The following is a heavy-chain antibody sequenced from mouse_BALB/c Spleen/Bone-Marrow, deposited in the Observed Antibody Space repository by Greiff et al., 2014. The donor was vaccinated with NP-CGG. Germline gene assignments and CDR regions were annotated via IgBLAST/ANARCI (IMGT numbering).Heavy chain of an antibody. J-gene: IGHJ3*01. CDR1: GFNFKGSC. Sequence: VQLQQSGAELVRPGASVKLSCKASGFNFKGSCMHWVKQRPGQGLEWIGMIDLSNGDSRFNQKFKGKATLTVDTSSSTAYMQLSIPTSEDAAVYYCTRYHLTNWALAYWGQGTPVTVSA. CDR2: IDLSNGDS. D-gene: IGHD2-13*01. V-gene: IGHV1S127*01. CDR3: TRYHLTNWALAY.